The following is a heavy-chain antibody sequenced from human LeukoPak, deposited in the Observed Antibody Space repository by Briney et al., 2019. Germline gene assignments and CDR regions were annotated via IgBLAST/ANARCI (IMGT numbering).Heavy chain of an antibody. CDR2: IFYTGKT. CDR3: ARVFDS. V-gene: IGHV4-39*07. J-gene: IGHJ4*02. Sequence: SETLSLTCTVSGGSVYTSDYCWGWVRQPPGKGPEWIVDIFYTGKTNYNPSLKSRVSISIDTSKNQFSLKLTSVTAADTAVYYCARVFDSWGQGTLVTVSS. CDR1: GGSVYTSDYC.